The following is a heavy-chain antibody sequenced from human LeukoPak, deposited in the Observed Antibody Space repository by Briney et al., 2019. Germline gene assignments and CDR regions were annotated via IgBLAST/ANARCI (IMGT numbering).Heavy chain of an antibody. CDR2: IWHDGSNK. D-gene: IGHD4-23*01. J-gene: IGHJ4*02. CDR3: AKDKGKNSFDY. Sequence: GGSLRLSCTASGFTFSSSGMHWVRQAPGKGLEGVTFIWHDGSNKYYAESVKGRFTVSRDNSRNTVYLQMNNLRPEDTAVYYCAKDKGKNSFDYWGQGTLITVSS. CDR1: GFTFSSSG. V-gene: IGHV3-30*02.